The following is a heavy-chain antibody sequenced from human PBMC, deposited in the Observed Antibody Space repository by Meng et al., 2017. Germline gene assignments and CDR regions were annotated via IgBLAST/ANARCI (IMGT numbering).Heavy chain of an antibody. D-gene: IGHD1-26*01. CDR2: INHSGST. V-gene: IGHV4-34*01. Sequence: GSLRLSCAVYGGSFSGNYWSWIRQPPGKGLEWIGEINHSGSTNYNPSLKSRVTISVDTSKNQFSLKLSSVTAADTAVYYCAREAGSLEAFDIWGQGTMVTVSS. J-gene: IGHJ3*02. CDR1: GGSFSGNY. CDR3: AREAGSLEAFDI.